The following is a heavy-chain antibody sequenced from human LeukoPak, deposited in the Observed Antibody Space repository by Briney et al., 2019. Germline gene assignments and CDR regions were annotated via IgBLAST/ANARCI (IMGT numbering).Heavy chain of an antibody. D-gene: IGHD4-17*01. V-gene: IGHV4-61*02. CDR2: IYTSGTT. CDR3: ARLRSTYWYFDL. CDR1: GGSISSGGYY. J-gene: IGHJ2*01. Sequence: PSETLSLTCAVSGGSISSGGYYWSWIRQPAGKGLEWIGRIYTSGTTHYNPSLKSRVTMSVDTSKNQFSLKLSSVTAADTAVYYCARLRSTYWYFDLWGRGTLVTVSS.